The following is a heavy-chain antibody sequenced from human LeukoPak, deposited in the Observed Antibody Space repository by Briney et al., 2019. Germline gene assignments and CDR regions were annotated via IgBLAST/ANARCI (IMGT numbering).Heavy chain of an antibody. V-gene: IGHV3-30-3*01. CDR2: ISYDGSNK. CDR1: GFTFSSYA. Sequence: GRSLRLSCAASGFTFSSYAMHWVRQAPGKGLEWVAVISYDGSNKYYADSVKGRFTISRDKSKNTLYLQMNSLRAEDTAVYYCARDQAALLGYCSSTSCYYYYGMDVWGQGTTVTVSS. D-gene: IGHD2-2*01. CDR3: ARDQAALLGYCSSTSCYYYYGMDV. J-gene: IGHJ6*02.